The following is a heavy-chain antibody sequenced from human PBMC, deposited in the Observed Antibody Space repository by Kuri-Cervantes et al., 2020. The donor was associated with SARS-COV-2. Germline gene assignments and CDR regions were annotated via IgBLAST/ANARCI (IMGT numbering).Heavy chain of an antibody. CDR3: ARDCSGTDCYIIIYAMSD. D-gene: IGHD2-2*01. J-gene: IGHJ4*02. V-gene: IGHV1-24*01. Sequence: GGSLRLSCKVSGYTLTELSMHWVRQAPGKGLEWMGGFDPEDGETIYAQKFQGKVTITADESTSTVYMELTSLKSDDTAVYYCARDCSGTDCYIIIYAMSDWGQGTLVTVSS. CDR2: FDPEDGET. CDR1: GYTLTELS.